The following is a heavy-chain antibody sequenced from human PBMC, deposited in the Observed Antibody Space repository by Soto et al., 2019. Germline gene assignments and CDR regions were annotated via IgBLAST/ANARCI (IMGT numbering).Heavy chain of an antibody. J-gene: IGHJ3*02. Sequence: SVKVSCKASGGTFSSYAISWVRQAPGQGLEWMGGIIPIFGTANYAQKFQGRVTITADKSTSTAYMELSSLRSEDTAVYYCARDHYDSSGYDAFDIWGQGTMVTVSS. CDR3: ARDHYDSSGYDAFDI. CDR2: IIPIFGTA. D-gene: IGHD3-22*01. CDR1: GGTFSSYA. V-gene: IGHV1-69*06.